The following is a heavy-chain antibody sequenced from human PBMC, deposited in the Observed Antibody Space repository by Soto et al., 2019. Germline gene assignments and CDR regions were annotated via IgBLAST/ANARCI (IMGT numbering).Heavy chain of an antibody. D-gene: IGHD6-6*01. J-gene: IGHJ6*02. V-gene: IGHV5-51*01. CDR2: IYPGDSDT. Sequence: GESLKLSCKGSGYSFTSYWIGWVRQMPGKGLEWMGIIYPGDSDTRYSPSFHGQVTISADKSISTASLQWSSLKASDTVMYYCATSIAARDYYYYGMDVWGQGTTVTVSS. CDR1: GYSFTSYW. CDR3: ATSIAARDYYYYGMDV.